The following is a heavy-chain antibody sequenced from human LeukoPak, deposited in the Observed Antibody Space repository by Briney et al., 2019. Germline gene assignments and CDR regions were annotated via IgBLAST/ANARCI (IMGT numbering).Heavy chain of an antibody. D-gene: IGHD5-18*01. CDR3: ARGSYGYYYYYYGMDV. J-gene: IGHJ6*02. CDR1: GGSVSSGSYY. V-gene: IGHV4-61*01. CDR2: IYYSGST. Sequence: SGTLSLTCTVSGGSVSSGSYYWSWIRQPPGKGLEWIGYIYYSGSTNYNPSLKSRVTISVDTSKNQFSLKLSSVTAADTAVYYCARGSYGYYYYYYGMDVWGQGTTVTVSS.